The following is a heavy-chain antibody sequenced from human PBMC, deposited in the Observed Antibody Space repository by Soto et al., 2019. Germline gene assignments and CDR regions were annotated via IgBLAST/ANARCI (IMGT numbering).Heavy chain of an antibody. CDR2: TGSGTGPG. D-gene: IGHD2-15*01. Sequence: SVKVSCKASGGSLSTNPISWVRQAPGQGLEWMGGTGSGTGPGNHAQKFQGRLTVTADKSTSTVYMELTNLSSEGTAVYYCARRDSGGFYRFFDSWGQGTLVTVSS. V-gene: IGHV1-69*06. CDR1: GGSLSTNP. CDR3: ARRDSGGFYRFFDS. J-gene: IGHJ4*02.